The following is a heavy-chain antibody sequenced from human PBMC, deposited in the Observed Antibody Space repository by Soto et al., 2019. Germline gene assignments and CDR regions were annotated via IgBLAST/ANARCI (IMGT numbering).Heavy chain of an antibody. CDR2: INAGNGNT. CDR3: ARGARYCTNGVCYRGSVPSY. CDR1: GYTFTSYA. J-gene: IGHJ4*02. Sequence: ASVKVSCKASGYTFTSYAMHWVRQAPGQRLEWMGWINAGNGNTKYSQKFHGRVTITRDTSASTAYMELSSLRSEDTAVYYCARGARYCTNGVCYRGSVPSYWGQGTLVTVSS. V-gene: IGHV1-3*01. D-gene: IGHD2-8*01.